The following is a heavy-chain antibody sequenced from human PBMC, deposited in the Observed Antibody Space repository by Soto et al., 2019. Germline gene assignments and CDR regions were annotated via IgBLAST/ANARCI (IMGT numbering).Heavy chain of an antibody. Sequence: VKGSCKASGDPDSSSGISWVGQSPEQVLEWMGWMRGYNRNTKYARRLQGRVTMTIDTSPSIAYMELRSLRYEDTAVYYFASERLCGGRCYVNCFAPWVQGTLVTVSS. V-gene: IGHV1-18*01. CDR1: GDPDSSSG. D-gene: IGHD2-15*01. CDR2: MRGYNRNT. J-gene: IGHJ5*02. CDR3: ASERLCGGRCYVNCFAP.